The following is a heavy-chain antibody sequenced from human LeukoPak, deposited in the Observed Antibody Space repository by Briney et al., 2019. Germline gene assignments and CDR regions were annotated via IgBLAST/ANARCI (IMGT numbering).Heavy chain of an antibody. J-gene: IGHJ4*02. D-gene: IGHD3-16*01. CDR1: GFTFSSYW. CDR3: ARDLFTEGEDY. V-gene: IGHV3-7*01. Sequence: GGSLRLSCAASGFTFSSYWMSWVRQAPGKGLEWVANINEHGGDMYYVGSVKGRFAISRDNAKNSLYLQMNSLRADDTAVYYCARDLFTEGEDYWGQGTLVTVSS. CDR2: INEHGGDM.